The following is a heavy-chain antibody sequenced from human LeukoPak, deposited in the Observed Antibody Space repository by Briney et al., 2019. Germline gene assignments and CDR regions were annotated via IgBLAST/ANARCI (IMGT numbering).Heavy chain of an antibody. CDR3: ATLEMATPKVYDFDY. CDR2: ISVSGINT. D-gene: IGHD5-24*01. V-gene: IGHV3-23*01. CDR1: GFTFSNFG. J-gene: IGHJ4*02. Sequence: GGSLRLSCAASGFTFSNFGMSWVRQAPGKRLEWVSGISVSGINTYYADSVKGRFTISRDNSKNTLYLQMNSLRAEDTAIYYCATLEMATPKVYDFDYWGQGTLVTVSS.